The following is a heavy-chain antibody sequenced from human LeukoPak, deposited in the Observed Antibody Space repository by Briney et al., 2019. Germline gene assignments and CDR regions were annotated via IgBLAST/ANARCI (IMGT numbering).Heavy chain of an antibody. CDR2: IIPIFGTA. V-gene: IGHV1-69*13. Sequence: SSVKVSCKASGDTFGRYAFSWVRQAPGQGLEWMGGIIPIFGTANYAQKFQGRVTITADESTSTAYMELSSLRSEDTAVYYCARDSNLGYCSSTSCFKRPRERFDPWGQGTLVTVSS. D-gene: IGHD2-2*01. J-gene: IGHJ5*02. CDR3: ARDSNLGYCSSTSCFKRPRERFDP. CDR1: GDTFGRYA.